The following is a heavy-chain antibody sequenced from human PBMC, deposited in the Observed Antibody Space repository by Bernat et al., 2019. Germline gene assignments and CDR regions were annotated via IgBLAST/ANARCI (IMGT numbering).Heavy chain of an antibody. D-gene: IGHD3-22*01. CDR2: TSGSGGNT. CDR3: AKGGGPSYSDSSGYLAPGHLDF. CDR1: GFTFSSYA. Sequence: EVQLLESGGGLVQPGGSLRLSCAASGFTFSSYAMTWVRQAPGKGLEWVSATSGSGGNTYYADSVKGRFTISRDNSKNTLYLQMNSPRAEDTAVYYCAKGGGPSYSDSSGYLAPGHLDFWGQGTLVTISS. J-gene: IGHJ4*02. V-gene: IGHV3-23*01.